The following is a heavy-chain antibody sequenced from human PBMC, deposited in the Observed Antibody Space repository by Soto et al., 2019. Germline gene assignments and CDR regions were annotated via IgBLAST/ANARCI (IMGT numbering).Heavy chain of an antibody. CDR2: IFSNDEK. V-gene: IGHV2-26*01. D-gene: IGHD6-13*01. Sequence: GSGPTLVNPTETLTLTCTVSGFSLSNARMGVSWIRQPPGKALEWLAHIFSNDEKSYSTSLKSRLTISKDTSKSQVVLTMTNMDPVDTATYYCARISRIAAAGNPMTQVDPWGQGTLVTVSS. CDR1: GFSLSNARMG. J-gene: IGHJ5*02. CDR3: ARISRIAAAGNPMTQVDP.